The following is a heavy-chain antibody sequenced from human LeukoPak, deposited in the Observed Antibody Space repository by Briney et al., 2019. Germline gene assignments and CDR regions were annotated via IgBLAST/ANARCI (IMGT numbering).Heavy chain of an antibody. V-gene: IGHV4-38-2*02. J-gene: IGHJ2*01. CDR3: ARANPHDRVTTTQGYPGESRYFDL. D-gene: IGHD4-17*01. Sequence: PSETLSLTCTVSGGSISSYYWGWIRQPPGKGLEWIGSIYHSGSTYYNPSLKSRVTISVDTSKNQFSLKLSSVTAADTAVYYCARANPHDRVTTTQGYPGESRYFDLWGRGTLVTVSS. CDR1: GGSISSYY. CDR2: IYHSGST.